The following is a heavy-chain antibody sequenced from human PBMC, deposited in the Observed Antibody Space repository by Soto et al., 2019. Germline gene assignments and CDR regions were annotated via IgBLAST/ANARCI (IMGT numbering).Heavy chain of an antibody. D-gene: IGHD3-10*01. CDR1: GFTFSSYA. CDR2: IRGFSPYT. CDR3: ARDRGYDAHDYYPNDMDF. Sequence: PGGSLRLSCAASGFTFSSYAMSWVRQAPGKGLEWVSGIRGFSPYTFYAESVKGRFTISRDNAKNSLYLQMNSLRAEDTAVYYCARDRGYDAHDYYPNDMDFWGQGTTVTVS. V-gene: IGHV3-21*01. J-gene: IGHJ6*02.